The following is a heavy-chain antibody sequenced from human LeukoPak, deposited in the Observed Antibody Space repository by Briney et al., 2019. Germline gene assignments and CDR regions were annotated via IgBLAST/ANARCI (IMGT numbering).Heavy chain of an antibody. CDR3: ARDRGYCSGGSCYSVWFDP. Sequence: GGSVKVSCKASGYTFTRYGISWVGQAPGQGLEWMGWISAYNGNTNYAQKLQGRVTMTRDTSISTAYMELSRLRSDDTAVYYCARDRGYCSGGSCYSVWFDPWGQGTLVTVSS. D-gene: IGHD2-15*01. V-gene: IGHV1-18*01. J-gene: IGHJ5*02. CDR1: GYTFTRYG. CDR2: ISAYNGNT.